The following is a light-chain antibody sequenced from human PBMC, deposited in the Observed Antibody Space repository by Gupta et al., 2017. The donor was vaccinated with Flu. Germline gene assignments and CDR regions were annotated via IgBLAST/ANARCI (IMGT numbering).Light chain of an antibody. V-gene: IGKV1-39*01. CDR3: QQRDSTPWT. Sequence: SQTASVDDRVTISCRASPKNKSYLDWYQQKPGQAPKLLIYGASRRACGVPARFSGSGSGTDFTLTISSRQAEDFATYYCQQRDSTPWTFGQGTKVEIK. J-gene: IGKJ1*01. CDR2: GAS. CDR1: PKNKSY.